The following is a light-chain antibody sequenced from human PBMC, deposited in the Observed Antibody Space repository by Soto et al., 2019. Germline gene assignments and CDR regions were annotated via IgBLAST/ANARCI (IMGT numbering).Light chain of an antibody. Sequence: QSVLTQPPSASGTPGQRVTVACSGSTSDIGTNAVNWFQHLPGTAPRLLIYTNHQRPSGVPDRFSASRSGTSASLAISGLQYEDEATYYCATWHDSFYVFGTGTKLTVL. CDR2: TNH. V-gene: IGLV1-44*01. CDR1: TSDIGTNA. J-gene: IGLJ1*01. CDR3: ATWHDSFYV.